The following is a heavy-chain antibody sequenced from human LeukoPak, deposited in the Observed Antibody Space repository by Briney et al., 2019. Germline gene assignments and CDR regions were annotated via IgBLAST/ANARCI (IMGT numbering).Heavy chain of an antibody. J-gene: IGHJ4*02. V-gene: IGHV1-18*01. D-gene: IGHD3-3*01. CDR3: ARTGGFGVVTMYYFDY. CDR1: GYTFTSYG. Sequence: GASVKVSCKASGYTFTSYGISWVRQAPGQGLEWMGWISAYNGNINYAQKLQGRVTMTTDTSTSTAYMELRSLRSDDTAVYYCARTGGFGVVTMYYFDYWGQGTLVTVSS. CDR2: ISAYNGNI.